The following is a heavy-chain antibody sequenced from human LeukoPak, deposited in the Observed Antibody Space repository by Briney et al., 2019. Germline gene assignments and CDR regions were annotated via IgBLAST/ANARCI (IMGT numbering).Heavy chain of an antibody. V-gene: IGHV4-59*12. Sequence: PSETLSLTCTVSGGSISSYYWSWIRQPPGKGLEWIGYIYYSGSTNYNPSLKSRVTISVDTSKNQFSLKLSSVTAADTAVYYCARRGYTYYYYYMDVWGKGTTVTVSS. CDR1: GGSISSYY. D-gene: IGHD5-18*01. CDR3: ARRGYTYYYYYMDV. CDR2: IYYSGST. J-gene: IGHJ6*03.